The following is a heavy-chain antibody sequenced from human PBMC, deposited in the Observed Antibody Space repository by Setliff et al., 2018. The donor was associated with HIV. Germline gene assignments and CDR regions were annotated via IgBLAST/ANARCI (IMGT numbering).Heavy chain of an antibody. Sequence: SETLSLTCTVSGGSIGSGGHYWSWIRQHPGKGLEWIGYIYYSGSTYYNPSFKRRLSISVDTSKNQFSLKLSSVTAADTAVYYCARSTYYFDSSGYKYNWFDPWGQGTRVTVSS. J-gene: IGHJ5*02. CDR3: ARSTYYFDSSGYKYNWFDP. D-gene: IGHD3-22*01. CDR1: GGSIGSGGHY. CDR2: IYYSGST. V-gene: IGHV4-31*03.